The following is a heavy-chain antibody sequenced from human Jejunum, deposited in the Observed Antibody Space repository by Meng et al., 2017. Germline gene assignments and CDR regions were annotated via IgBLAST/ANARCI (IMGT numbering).Heavy chain of an antibody. J-gene: IGHJ5*01. Sequence: GGSLRLSCAASGFTFSKFAMSWVRQAPGKGLEWVSGISDTGGGTYYADSVKGRFTISRDNSKNTLYLQMTSLSAEDTAVYYCTKESQFGSGWWFDSWGQGTLVTVSS. V-gene: IGHV3-23*01. CDR1: GFTFSKFA. D-gene: IGHD6-19*01. CDR2: ISDTGGGT. CDR3: TKESQFGSGWWFDS.